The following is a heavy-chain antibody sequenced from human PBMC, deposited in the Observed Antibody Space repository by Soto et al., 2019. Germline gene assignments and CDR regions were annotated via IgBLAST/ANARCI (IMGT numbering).Heavy chain of an antibody. CDR1: GYTFTSYY. J-gene: IGHJ3*02. CDR2: INPSGGST. Sequence: ASVKVSCKASGYTFTSYYMHWVRQAPGQGLEWMGIINPSGGSTSYAQKFQGRVTMTRDTSTSTVYMELSSLRSEDTAVYYCAMSITMIVVGQPLSYAFDIWGKGTMVTVS. D-gene: IGHD3-22*01. V-gene: IGHV1-46*01. CDR3: AMSITMIVVGQPLSYAFDI.